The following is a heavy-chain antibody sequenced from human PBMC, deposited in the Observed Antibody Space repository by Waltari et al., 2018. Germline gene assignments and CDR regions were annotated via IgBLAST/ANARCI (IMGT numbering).Heavy chain of an antibody. V-gene: IGHV3-30*18. CDR3: AKLRGPLDY. CDR2: ISYDGSNK. J-gene: IGHJ4*02. CDR1: GFTFSSYG. Sequence: VQLVESGGGLVQPGGSLRLSCAASGFTFSSYGMHWVRQAPGKGLEWVAVISYDGSNKYYADSVKGRFTISRDNSKNTLYLQMNSLRAEDTAVYYCAKLRGPLDYWGQGTLVTVSS.